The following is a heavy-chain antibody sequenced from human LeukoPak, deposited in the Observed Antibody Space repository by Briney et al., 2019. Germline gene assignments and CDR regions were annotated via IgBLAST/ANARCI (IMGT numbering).Heavy chain of an antibody. CDR1: GGSISSSSYY. CDR2: IYYSGST. D-gene: IGHD3-3*01. Sequence: PSETLSLTCTVSGGSISSSSYYWGWIRQPPGKGLEWIGSIYYSGSTYYNPSLKSRVTISVDTSKNQFSLKLSSVTAADTAVYYCARLRIYDFWSGYYSRWLDPWGQGTLVTVSS. CDR3: ARLRIYDFWSGYYSRWLDP. V-gene: IGHV4-39*01. J-gene: IGHJ5*02.